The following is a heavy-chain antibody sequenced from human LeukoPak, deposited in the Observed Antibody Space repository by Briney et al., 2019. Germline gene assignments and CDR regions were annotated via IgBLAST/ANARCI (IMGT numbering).Heavy chain of an antibody. CDR1: GNTFTSYD. CDR2: MNPNSGNT. CDR3: ARAHRFGELSKFDY. J-gene: IGHJ4*02. V-gene: IGHV1-8*01. Sequence: ASVKVSCKASGNTFTSYDINWVRQATGQGLEWMGWMNPNSGNTGYAQKFQGRVTMTRNTSISTAYMELSSLRSEDTAVYYCARAHRFGELSKFDYWGQGTLVTVSS. D-gene: IGHD3-10*01.